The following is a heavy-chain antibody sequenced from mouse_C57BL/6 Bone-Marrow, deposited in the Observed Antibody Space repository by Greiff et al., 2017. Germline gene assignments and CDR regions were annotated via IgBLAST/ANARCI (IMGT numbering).Heavy chain of an antibody. CDR2: INPYNGGT. CDR1: GYTFTDYY. J-gene: IGHJ2*01. D-gene: IGHD6-1*01. V-gene: IGHV1-19*01. Sequence: EVKLQQSGPVLVKPGASVKMSCKASGYTFTDYYMNWVKQSHGKSLEWIGVINPYNGGTSYNQKFKGKATLTVDKSSRPAYMELNSLTSEDSAVYYCARLANYFDYWGQGTTLTVSS. CDR3: ARLANYFDY.